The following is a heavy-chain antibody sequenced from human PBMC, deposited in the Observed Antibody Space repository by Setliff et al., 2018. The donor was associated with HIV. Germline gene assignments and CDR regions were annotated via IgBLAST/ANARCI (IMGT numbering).Heavy chain of an antibody. CDR2: MNPKSGNT. V-gene: IGHV1-8*01. CDR3: ARGYCSSTSCYGIYYFDN. J-gene: IGHJ4*02. CDR1: GYNFTSHD. D-gene: IGHD2-2*01. Sequence: GASVKVSCKASGYNFTSHDINWVRQAPGQGLEWMGWMNPKSGNTGYARKFQGRVTMTRKTSISTAYMELRSLRSDDTAVYYCARGYCSSTSCYGIYYFDNWGQGTPGTV.